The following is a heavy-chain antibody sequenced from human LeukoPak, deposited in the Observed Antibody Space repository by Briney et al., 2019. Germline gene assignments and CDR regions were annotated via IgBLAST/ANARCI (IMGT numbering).Heavy chain of an antibody. V-gene: IGHV1-8*01. D-gene: IGHD6-6*01. CDR3: ARYSSSSTPDFDP. CDR1: GYTFTSYD. CDR2: MNPNSGNT. J-gene: IGHJ5*02. Sequence: AASVTVSCKASGYTFTSYDINWVRQAPGQGLEGMGWMNPNSGNTDYAQKFQGRVTMTRNTSISTAYMELSSLRSEDTAVYYCARYSSSSTPDFDPWGQGTLVTVSS.